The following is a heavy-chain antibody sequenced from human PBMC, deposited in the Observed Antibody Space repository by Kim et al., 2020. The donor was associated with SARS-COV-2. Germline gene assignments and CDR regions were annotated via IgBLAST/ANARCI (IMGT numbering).Heavy chain of an antibody. CDR2: ISYDGSNK. J-gene: IGHJ6*02. CDR3: AKEEGSGYSSGWTYYYYGIDV. Sequence: GGSLRLSCAASGFTFSSYGMHWVRQAPGKGLEWVAVISYDGSNKNYADSVKGRFTISRDNSKNTLYLQMNSLRGEDTAVYYCAKEEGSGYSSGWTYYYYGIDVWGQGTTVTVSS. V-gene: IGHV3-30*18. CDR1: GFTFSSYG. D-gene: IGHD6-19*01.